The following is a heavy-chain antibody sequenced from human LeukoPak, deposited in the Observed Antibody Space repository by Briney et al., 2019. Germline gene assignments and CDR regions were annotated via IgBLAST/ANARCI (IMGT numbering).Heavy chain of an antibody. CDR3: ARDYGDYSCLDY. J-gene: IGHJ4*02. D-gene: IGHD4-17*01. V-gene: IGHV3-7*01. CDR2: IKQDGSEK. CDR1: GFIFSIYW. Sequence: GGSLRLSCAASGFIFSIYWMSWARQAPGEGLEGVANIKQDGSEKYYVDSVKGRFTISRDNAKNSLYLRMNSLRAEDTAVYYCARDYGDYSCLDYWGQGTLVTVSS.